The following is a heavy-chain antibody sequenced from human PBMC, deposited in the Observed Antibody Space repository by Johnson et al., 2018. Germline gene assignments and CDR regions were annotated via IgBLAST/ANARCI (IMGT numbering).Heavy chain of an antibody. V-gene: IGHV3-23*04. J-gene: IGHJ4*02. CDR3: AKDRFHPGIAHGWSGYFDD. CDR2: VTNAGDST. CDR1: GFTFSKAW. Sequence: VQLVQSGGGLIKPGGSLRLSCVASGFTFSKAWMTWVRQAPGKGLEWVSTVTNAGDSTYYADSVKGRFTISRDTSMSTLSLQMHSLRVEDTAVYYCAKDRFHPGIAHGWSGYFDDWGQGALVTVSS. D-gene: IGHD6-13*01.